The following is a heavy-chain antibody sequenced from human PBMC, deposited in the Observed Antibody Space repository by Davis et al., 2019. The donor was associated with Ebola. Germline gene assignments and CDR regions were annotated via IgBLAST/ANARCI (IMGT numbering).Heavy chain of an antibody. Sequence: GEFLKISCEASGFIMSKYWMAWGRQAPGKGPEWVAHIKEDGSVKDYVDSVKGRFTISRDNAKNSLYLQMNSLRVEDTAVYYCVRDGWDSLFDYWGQGTMVTVSS. CDR1: GFIMSKYW. J-gene: IGHJ4*02. CDR3: VRDGWDSLFDY. CDR2: IKEDGSVK. D-gene: IGHD6-19*01. V-gene: IGHV3-7*03.